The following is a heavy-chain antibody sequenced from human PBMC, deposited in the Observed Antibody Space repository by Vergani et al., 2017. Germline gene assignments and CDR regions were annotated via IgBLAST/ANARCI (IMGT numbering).Heavy chain of an antibody. CDR3: ARGRTSGSYYGYFQH. J-gene: IGHJ1*01. Sequence: EVQLVESGGGLVKPGGSLRLSCAASGFTFSSYSMNWVRQAPGKGLEWVSSISSSSSYIYYADSVKGRFTISRDNAKNSLYLQMNSLRAEDTAVYYCARGRTSGSYYGYFQHWGQGTLVTVSS. V-gene: IGHV3-21*01. D-gene: IGHD1-26*01. CDR1: GFTFSSYS. CDR2: ISSSSSYI.